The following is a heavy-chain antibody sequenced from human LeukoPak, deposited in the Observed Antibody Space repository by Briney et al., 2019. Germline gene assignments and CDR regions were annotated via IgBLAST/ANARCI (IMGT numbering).Heavy chain of an antibody. CDR3: ARITMVRGVIMRWNY. D-gene: IGHD3-10*01. CDR1: GYSFTSYW. Sequence: GESLKISCKGSGYSFTSYWIGWVRQMPGKGLEWMGIIYPGGSDTRYSPSFQGQVTISADKSISTAYLQWSTLKASDTAMYYCARITMVRGVIMRWNYWGQGTLVTVSS. CDR2: IYPGGSDT. J-gene: IGHJ4*02. V-gene: IGHV5-51*01.